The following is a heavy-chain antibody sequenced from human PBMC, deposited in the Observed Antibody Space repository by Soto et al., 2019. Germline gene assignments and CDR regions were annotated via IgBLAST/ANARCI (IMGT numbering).Heavy chain of an antibody. D-gene: IGHD3-9*01. Sequence: GGSLRLSCAASGFTFSSYWMSWVRQAPGKGLEWVANIKQDGSEKYYVDSVKGRFTISRDNAKNSLYLQMNSLRAEDTAVYYCARDQLHWLYYDILTGYYDYWGQGTLVTVSS. J-gene: IGHJ4*02. CDR3: ARDQLHWLYYDILTGYYDY. CDR2: IKQDGSEK. CDR1: GFTFSSYW. V-gene: IGHV3-7*01.